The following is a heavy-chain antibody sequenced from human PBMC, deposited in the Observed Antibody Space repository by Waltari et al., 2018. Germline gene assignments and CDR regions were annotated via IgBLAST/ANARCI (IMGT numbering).Heavy chain of an antibody. CDR1: GANIAINY. V-gene: IGHV3-66*02. CDR3: SRGGHPNS. Sequence: EVFLQQFGGGLVQPGGSLKLSVVFSGANIAINYLNWLRQAPGKGLEWISVIFADGTTHYSDSVRGRFVISRDKSENTLYLQMNIVRPDDSSVYYCSRGGHPNSWGQGTLVTVSS. J-gene: IGHJ1*01. D-gene: IGHD2-15*01. CDR2: IFADGTT.